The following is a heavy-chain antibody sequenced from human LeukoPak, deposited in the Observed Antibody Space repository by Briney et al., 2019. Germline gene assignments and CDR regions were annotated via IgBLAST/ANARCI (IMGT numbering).Heavy chain of an antibody. V-gene: IGHV4-34*01. CDR1: AGSLTNYF. CDR2: ISHGGIT. J-gene: IGHJ4*02. D-gene: IGHD3-22*01. Sequence: SETPSLTCGVYAGSLTNYFCHWIRQAPGQGLEWVGEISHGGITKHNPSLKSRVTMSQDTSKRQFSLKMNSMTAADTGVYYCGIFMDVVPGTMSWGLGTLVTVSS. CDR3: GIFMDVVPGTMS.